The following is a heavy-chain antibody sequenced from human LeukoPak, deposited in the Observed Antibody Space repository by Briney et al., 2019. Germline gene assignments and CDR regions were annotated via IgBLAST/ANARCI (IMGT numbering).Heavy chain of an antibody. CDR1: GFTFSSYA. V-gene: IGHV3-23*01. D-gene: IGHD1-26*01. CDR3: ATLVRGYFDY. J-gene: IGHJ4*02. Sequence: GGSLRLSCAASGFTFSSYAMSWVRQAPGKGLEWVSAISGSGGSTYYADSVKGRFTISRDNAKNSLYLQMKSLRAEDTAVYYCATLVRGYFDYWGQGTLVTVSS. CDR2: ISGSGGST.